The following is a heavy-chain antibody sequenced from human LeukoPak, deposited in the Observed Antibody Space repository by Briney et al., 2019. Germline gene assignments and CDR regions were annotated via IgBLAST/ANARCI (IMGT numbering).Heavy chain of an antibody. CDR2: MNPNSGNT. D-gene: IGHD2-2*01. CDR3: ARGLEVVPAAGYYFDY. V-gene: IGHV1-8*01. CDR1: GYTFTSYD. Sequence: ASVKVSCKASGYTFTSYDINWVRQATGQGLEWMGWMNPNSGNTGYAQKFQGRVTMTRNASISTAYMELSSLRSEDTAVYYCARGLEVVPAAGYYFDYWGQGTLVTVSS. J-gene: IGHJ4*02.